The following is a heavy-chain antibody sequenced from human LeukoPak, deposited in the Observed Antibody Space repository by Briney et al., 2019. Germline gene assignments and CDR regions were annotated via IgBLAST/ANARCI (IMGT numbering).Heavy chain of an antibody. CDR3: ARDASSGYTP. D-gene: IGHD3-22*01. J-gene: IGHJ5*02. Sequence: GASVKVSCKASGGTFSSYAISWVRQAPGQGLEWMGGITPIFGTANYAQKFQGRVTITADESTSTAYMELSSLRSGDTAVYYCARDASSGYTPWGQGTPVTVSS. CDR2: ITPIFGTA. V-gene: IGHV1-69*13. CDR1: GGTFSSYA.